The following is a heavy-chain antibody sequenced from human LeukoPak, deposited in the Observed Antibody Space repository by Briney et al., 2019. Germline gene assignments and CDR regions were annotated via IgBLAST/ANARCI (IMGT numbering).Heavy chain of an antibody. CDR1: GYTFTSYA. CDR3: AREGLRYFDSLPQYGTDV. Sequence: GASVKVSYKASGYTFTSYAMHWVRQAPGQRLEWMGWINAGNGNTKFSQKFQGRVTITRDTSASTAYMELSSLRSEDTAVYYCAREGLRYFDSLPQYGTDVWGKGTTVTVSS. J-gene: IGHJ6*04. D-gene: IGHD3-9*01. V-gene: IGHV1-3*01. CDR2: INAGNGNT.